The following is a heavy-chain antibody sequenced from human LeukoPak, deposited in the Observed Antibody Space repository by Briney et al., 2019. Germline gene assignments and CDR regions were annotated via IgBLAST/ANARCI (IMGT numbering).Heavy chain of an antibody. J-gene: IGHJ3*02. Sequence: PGGSLRLSCAASGFTFSSYWMSWVRQAPGKGLEWVANIKQDGSEKYYVDSVKGRFTISRDNAKNSLYLQMNSLRAEDTAVYYCARATGDIVVVVAASAFDIWGQGTMVTVSS. CDR3: ARATGDIVVVVAASAFDI. CDR1: GFTFSSYW. V-gene: IGHV3-7*01. D-gene: IGHD2-15*01. CDR2: IKQDGSEK.